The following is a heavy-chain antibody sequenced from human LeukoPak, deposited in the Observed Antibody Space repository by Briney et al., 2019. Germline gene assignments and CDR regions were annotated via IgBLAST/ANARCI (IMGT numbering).Heavy chain of an antibody. CDR3: ARSVGAIAFDY. V-gene: IGHV3-21*01. CDR1: GFTFSSYS. Sequence: GGSLRLSCTASGFTFSSYSMNWVRQAPGKGLEWVSSISSSSSYIYYADSVKGRFTISRDNAKNSLYLQMNSLRAEDTAVYYCARSVGAIAFDYWGQGTLVTVSS. D-gene: IGHD1-26*01. J-gene: IGHJ4*02. CDR2: ISSSSSYI.